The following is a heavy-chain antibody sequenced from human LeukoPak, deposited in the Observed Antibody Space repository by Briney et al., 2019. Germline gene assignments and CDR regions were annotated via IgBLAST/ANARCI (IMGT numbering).Heavy chain of an antibody. D-gene: IGHD3-22*01. CDR3: VNSDTTGYYDY. CDR1: GFTFSSYG. V-gene: IGHV3-30*18. Sequence: GGSLRLSCAASGFTFSSYGMHWVRQAPGKGLEWVAVISYHGSDTYYADSVKGRFTISRDNSKNTLYLQMNSLRPEDTAVYYCVNSDTTGYYDYWGQGTLVTVSS. CDR2: ISYHGSDT. J-gene: IGHJ4*02.